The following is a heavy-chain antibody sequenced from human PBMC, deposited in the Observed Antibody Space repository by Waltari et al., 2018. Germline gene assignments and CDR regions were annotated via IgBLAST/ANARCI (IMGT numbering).Heavy chain of an antibody. D-gene: IGHD5-18*01. CDR2: RNPNSGNT. V-gene: IGHV1-8*03. Sequence: QVQLVQSGAAVKKPGASVKVSCKASGYTLNSYDINWVRQATGHGLEWMGWRNPNSGNTGYAQKFQGRVTITRNTAISTAYMELSSLRSEDTAVYFCARGLTGHLGYLGYWGQGTLVTVSS. J-gene: IGHJ4*02. CDR3: ARGLTGHLGYLGY. CDR1: GYTLNSYD.